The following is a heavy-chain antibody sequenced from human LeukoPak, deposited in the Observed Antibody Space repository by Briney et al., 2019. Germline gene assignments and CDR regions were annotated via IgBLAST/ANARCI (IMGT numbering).Heavy chain of an antibody. CDR2: IYHSGTT. CDR1: GGSITSYF. Sequence: SETLSLTCTVSGGSITSYFWTWIRQPPGKGLEWIGYIYHSGTTNYNPSLKSRVTISVDTSKTRFSLRLTSVTPADTAVYYCAQKAPYSPGYSQHWGQGTLVTVSS. CDR3: AQKAPYSPGYSQH. V-gene: IGHV4-59*01. D-gene: IGHD2-15*01. J-gene: IGHJ1*01.